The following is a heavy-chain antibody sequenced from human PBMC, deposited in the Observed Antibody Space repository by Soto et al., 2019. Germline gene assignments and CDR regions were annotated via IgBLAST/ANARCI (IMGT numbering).Heavy chain of an antibody. J-gene: IGHJ4*02. CDR3: ASPLSSSWSSFDY. CDR2: ISSSSSYI. D-gene: IGHD6-13*01. V-gene: IGHV3-21*01. Sequence: EVQLVESGGGLVKPGGSLRLSCAASGFTFSSYSMNWVRQAPGKGLEWVSSISSSSSYIYYADSVKGRFTISRDNAKNSLYLQMNSLRAEDTAVYYCASPLSSSWSSFDYWGQGTLVTVSS. CDR1: GFTFSSYS.